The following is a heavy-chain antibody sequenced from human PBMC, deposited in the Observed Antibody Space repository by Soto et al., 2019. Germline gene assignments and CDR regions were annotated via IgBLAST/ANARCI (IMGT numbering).Heavy chain of an antibody. Sequence: ASVKVSCKASGGTFSSYTISWVRQAPGQGLEWMGWINPNSGGTNYADSVKGRFTISRDNSKNTLYLQMNSLRAEDTAVYYCAKDVAATPSTLDYWGQGTLVTVSS. D-gene: IGHD2-15*01. CDR2: INPNSGGT. J-gene: IGHJ4*02. CDR3: AKDVAATPSTLDY. CDR1: GGTFSSYT. V-gene: IGHV1-2*02.